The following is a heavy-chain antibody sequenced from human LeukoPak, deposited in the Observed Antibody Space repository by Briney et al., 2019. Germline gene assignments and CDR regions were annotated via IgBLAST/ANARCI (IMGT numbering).Heavy chain of an antibody. CDR2: IYEGGGR. J-gene: IGHJ4*02. Sequence: GGSLRLSCAASEFTVSNSYMTWVRQAPGKGLEWVSVIYEGGGRYYGDSVKGRFTISKDNFENTVYLQMNSLRADDTAVYYCARVDTVSGILVWGQGTLVTVSS. D-gene: IGHD5-18*01. V-gene: IGHV3-53*01. CDR3: ARVDTVSGILV. CDR1: EFTVSNSY.